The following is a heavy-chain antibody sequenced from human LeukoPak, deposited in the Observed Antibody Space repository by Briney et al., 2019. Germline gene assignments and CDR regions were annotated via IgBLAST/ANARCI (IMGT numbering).Heavy chain of an antibody. J-gene: IGHJ4*02. Sequence: SETLSLTCAVSGYSISSGYYWGWIRQPPGKGLEWIGCIYHSGSTYYNPSLKSRVTISVDTSKNQFSLKLSSVTAADTAVYYCASSRRYDFWSGYGFGYWGQGTLVTVSS. V-gene: IGHV4-38-2*01. CDR1: GYSISSGYY. CDR2: IYHSGST. D-gene: IGHD3-3*01. CDR3: ASSRRYDFWSGYGFGY.